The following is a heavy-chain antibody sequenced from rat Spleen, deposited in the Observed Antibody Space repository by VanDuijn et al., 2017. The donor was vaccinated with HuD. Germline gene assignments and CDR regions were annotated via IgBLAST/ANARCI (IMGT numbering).Heavy chain of an antibody. CDR3: TTGGTIAIPIWFAY. Sequence: EVQLVESGGGLVQPGRSLKLSCAASGLSFSNYDMAWVRQAPTKGLEWVATIIYDATAPYYRDSVKGRFTISRDNAKNTLYLQMDSLRSDDTATYYCTTGGTIAIPIWFAYWGQGTLVTVSS. CDR2: IIYDATAP. J-gene: IGHJ3*01. V-gene: IGHV5-29*01. D-gene: IGHD1-2*01. CDR1: GLSFSNYD.